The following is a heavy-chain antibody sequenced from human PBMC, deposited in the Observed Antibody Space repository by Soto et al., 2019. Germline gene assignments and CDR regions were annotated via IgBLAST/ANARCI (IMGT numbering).Heavy chain of an antibody. Sequence: EVQLVESGGGLVQPGGSLRLSCAASGFTFSSYSMNWVRQAPGKGLEWVSYISSSSTIYYAESVKGRFTISRDNAKNSLYLQMNSLRAEDTAVYYCAREMAALNYFDYWGQGTLVTVSS. CDR1: GFTFSSYS. D-gene: IGHD2-15*01. CDR3: AREMAALNYFDY. V-gene: IGHV3-48*01. CDR2: ISSSSTI. J-gene: IGHJ4*02.